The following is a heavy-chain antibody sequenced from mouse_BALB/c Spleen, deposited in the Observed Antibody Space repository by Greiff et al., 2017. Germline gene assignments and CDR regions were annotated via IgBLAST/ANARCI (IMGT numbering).Heavy chain of an antibody. Sequence: EVHLVESGGGLVKPGGSLKLSCAASGFAFSSYDMSWVRQTPEKRLEWVAYISSGGGSTYYLDTVKGRFTISRDNAKNTLYLQMSSLKSEDTAMYYCARHGGFFAYWGQGTLVTVSA. J-gene: IGHJ3*01. CDR2: ISSGGGST. V-gene: IGHV5-12-1*01. CDR3: ARHGGFFAY. CDR1: GFAFSSYD.